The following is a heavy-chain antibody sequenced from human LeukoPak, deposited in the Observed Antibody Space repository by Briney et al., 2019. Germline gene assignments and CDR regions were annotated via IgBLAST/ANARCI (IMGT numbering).Heavy chain of an antibody. D-gene: IGHD3-22*01. CDR2: IIPIFGTA. CDR3: ARNRYSGYYSFDY. V-gene: IGHV1-69*05. J-gene: IGHJ4*02. CDR1: GGTFSSYA. Sequence: GASVKVSCKASGGTFSSYAISWVRPAPGQGLAWMGGIIPIFGTANYAQKFQGRVTITTDESTSTAYMELSSLRSEDTAVYYCARNRYSGYYSFDYWGQGTLVTVSS.